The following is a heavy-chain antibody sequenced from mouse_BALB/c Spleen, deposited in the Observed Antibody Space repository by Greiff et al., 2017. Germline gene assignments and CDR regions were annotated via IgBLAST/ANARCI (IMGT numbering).Heavy chain of an antibody. V-gene: IGHV1S29*02. CDR2: IYPYNGGT. CDR1: GYTFTDYN. J-gene: IGHJ4*01. Sequence: EVKLQESGPELVKPGASVKISCKASGYTFTDYNMRWVKQSHGKSLEWIGYIYPYNGGTGYNQKFKSKATLTVDNSSSTAYMELRSLTSEDSAVYYCARTGTEGPPYYYAMDYWGQGTSVTVSS. CDR3: ARTGTEGPPYYYAMDY. D-gene: IGHD4-1*01.